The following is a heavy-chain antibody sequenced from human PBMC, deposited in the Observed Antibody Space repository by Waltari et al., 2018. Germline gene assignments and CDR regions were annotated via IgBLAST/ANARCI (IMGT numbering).Heavy chain of an antibody. Sequence: EVQLLESGGGLVQPGGSLRLSCAASGFTFSTYAMNWVGQAPGVGLGGVSTIRGSGGSTYYADSGKGRFTISRDNSKNTQYLQMNSLRAEDSAVYYCAKDRLYYGMDVWGQGTTVTVSS. CDR1: GFTFSTYA. CDR2: IRGSGGST. CDR3: AKDRLYYGMDV. V-gene: IGHV3-23*01. J-gene: IGHJ6*02.